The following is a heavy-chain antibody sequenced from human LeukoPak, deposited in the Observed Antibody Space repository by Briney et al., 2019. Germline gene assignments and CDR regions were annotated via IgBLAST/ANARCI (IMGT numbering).Heavy chain of an antibody. CDR1: GFTFSSYA. V-gene: IGHV3-30*04. CDR3: AREESPPFPDILTGYPDC. J-gene: IGHJ4*02. Sequence: GGSLRLSCAASGFTFSSYAMHWVRQAPGKGLEWVAVISYDGSNKYYADSVKGRFTISRDNSKNTLYLQMNSLRAEDTAVYYCAREESPPFPDILTGYPDCWGQGTLVTVSS. CDR2: ISYDGSNK. D-gene: IGHD3-9*01.